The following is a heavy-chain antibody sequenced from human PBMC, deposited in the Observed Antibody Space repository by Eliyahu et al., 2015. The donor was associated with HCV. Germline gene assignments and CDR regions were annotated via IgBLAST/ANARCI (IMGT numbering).Heavy chain of an antibody. Sequence: QVQLVQSGAEVKKPGASVXVSCQASGYTFPXXYXXXVRQAPGQGLEWMGIINPSGGSTSYAQKXQGRVTMTRDTSTSTVYMELSSLRSEDTAVYYCARDRGGNNSGGVYYYYYGMDVWGQGTTVTVSS. CDR1: GYTFPXXY. CDR2: INPSGGST. V-gene: IGHV1-46*03. CDR3: ARDRGGNNSGGVYYYYYGMDV. J-gene: IGHJ6*02. D-gene: IGHD4-23*01.